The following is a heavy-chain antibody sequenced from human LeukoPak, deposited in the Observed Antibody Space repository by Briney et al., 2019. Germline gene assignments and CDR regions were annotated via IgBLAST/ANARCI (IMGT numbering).Heavy chain of an antibody. CDR3: ARDLVAGTGNWFDP. D-gene: IGHD6-19*01. CDR1: GYTFTSYD. V-gene: IGHV1-8*03. CDR2: MNPNSGNT. J-gene: IGHJ5*02. Sequence: GASVKVSCKASGYTFTSYDINWVRQATGQGLEWMGWMNPNSGNTGYAQKFQGRVTITRNTSISTAYMELSRLRSDDTAVYYCARDLVAGTGNWFDPWGQGTLVTVSS.